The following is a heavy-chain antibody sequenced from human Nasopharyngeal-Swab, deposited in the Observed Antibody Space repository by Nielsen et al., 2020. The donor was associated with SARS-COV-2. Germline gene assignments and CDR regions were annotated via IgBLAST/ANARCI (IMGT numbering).Heavy chain of an antibody. CDR2: INPSGGSP. Sequence: ASVKVSCKATGYTFIGYDIHWVRQAPGQGLEWMAIINPSGGSPTYAQRFQGRVAMTWDTSTCTVYLEISSLRFDDTAVYYCARDPMMCRSTSCAFDHWGQGTLVTVSS. CDR3: ARDPMMCRSTSCAFDH. CDR1: GYTFIGYD. D-gene: IGHD2-2*01. J-gene: IGHJ4*02. V-gene: IGHV1-46*01.